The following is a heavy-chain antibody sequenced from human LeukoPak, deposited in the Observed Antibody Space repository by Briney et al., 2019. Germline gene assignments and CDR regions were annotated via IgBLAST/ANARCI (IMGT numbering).Heavy chain of an antibody. CDR1: GFTFSSYS. CDR2: ISSSGSYI. CDR3: ARVGCSGGSCYSRADYYYGMDV. D-gene: IGHD2-15*01. Sequence: GGSLRLSCAAYGFTFSSYSMNWVRQAPGKGLEWVSSISSSGSYISYADSVKGRFTISRDNAKNSLYLQMNSLRAEDTAAYYCARVGCSGGSCYSRADYYYGMDVWGQGTTVTVSS. V-gene: IGHV3-21*06. J-gene: IGHJ6*02.